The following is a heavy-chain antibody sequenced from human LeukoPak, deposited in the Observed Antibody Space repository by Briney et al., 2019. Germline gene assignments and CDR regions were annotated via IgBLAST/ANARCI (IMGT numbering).Heavy chain of an antibody. CDR3: ARLTGYSSSWFDAFDI. D-gene: IGHD6-13*01. V-gene: IGHV5-10-1*01. CDR1: GYSLTSYW. CDR2: IDPSDSYT. Sequence: GESLKISCKGSGYSLTSYWISWVRQMPGKGLEWMGRIDPSDSYTNYSPSFQGHVTISADKSISTAYLQWSSLKASDTAMYYCARLTGYSSSWFDAFDIWGQGTMVTVSS. J-gene: IGHJ3*02.